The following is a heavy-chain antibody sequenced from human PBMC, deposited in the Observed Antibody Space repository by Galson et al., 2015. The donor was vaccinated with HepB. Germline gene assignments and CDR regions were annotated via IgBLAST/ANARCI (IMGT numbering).Heavy chain of an antibody. CDR2: ISGSGGST. J-gene: IGHJ6*02. CDR3: AKGNYSTHIDYYYYGMDV. V-gene: IGHV3-23*01. D-gene: IGHD4-11*01. Sequence: SLRLSCAASGFTFSSYAMSWVRQAPGKGLEWVSAISGSGGSTYYADSVKGRFTISRDNSKNTLYLQMNSLRAEDTAVYYCAKGNYSTHIDYYYYGMDVWGQGTTVTVSS. CDR1: GFTFSSYA.